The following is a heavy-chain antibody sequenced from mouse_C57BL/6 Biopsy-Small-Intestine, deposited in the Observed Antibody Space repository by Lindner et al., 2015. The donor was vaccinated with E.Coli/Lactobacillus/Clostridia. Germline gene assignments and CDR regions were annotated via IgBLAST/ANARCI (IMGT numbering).Heavy chain of an antibody. CDR3: AKDYYGSSYDY. CDR2: ISSGSSTI. CDR1: GFTFSDYG. V-gene: IGHV5-17*01. J-gene: IGHJ2*01. D-gene: IGHD1-1*01. Sequence: VQLQESGGGLVKPGGSLKLSCAASGFTFSDYGMHWVRQAPEKGPEWVAYISSGSSTIYYADTVKGRFTISRDNAKNTLFLQMTSLRSEDTAMYYCAKDYYGSSYDYWGQGTTLTVSS.